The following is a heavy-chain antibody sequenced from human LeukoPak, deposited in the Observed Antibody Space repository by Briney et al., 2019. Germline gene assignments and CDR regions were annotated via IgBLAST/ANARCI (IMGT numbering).Heavy chain of an antibody. CDR1: GYSISSGYY. CDR2: IYYSGST. V-gene: IGHV4-61*10. CDR3: AREGAWFDP. J-gene: IGHJ5*02. Sequence: SETLSLTCTVSGYSISSGYYWGWIRQPAGKGLEWIGYIYYSGSTKYNPSLKSRVTISVDTSKKQFSLKLSSVTAADTAVYYCAREGAWFDPWGQGTLVTVSS.